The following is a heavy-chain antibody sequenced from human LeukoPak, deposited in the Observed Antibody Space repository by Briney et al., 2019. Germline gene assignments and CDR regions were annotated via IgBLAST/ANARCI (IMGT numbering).Heavy chain of an antibody. CDR3: ARDSLFCTGGSCYSNYFDY. D-gene: IGHD2-15*01. Sequence: GGSRRLSCSASGFTFSSYEMNWVRQAPGKGLEWISHISSSGGTIYYADSVNGRFITSRENARNSLYLQMNSLRAEDTAVYFCARDSLFCTGGSCYSNYFDYWGQGTLVTVSS. CDR1: GFTFSSYE. V-gene: IGHV3-48*03. J-gene: IGHJ4*02. CDR2: ISSSGGTI.